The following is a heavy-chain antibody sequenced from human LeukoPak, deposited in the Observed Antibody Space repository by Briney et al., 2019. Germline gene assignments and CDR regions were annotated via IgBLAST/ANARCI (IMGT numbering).Heavy chain of an antibody. D-gene: IGHD2-21*02. CDR2: IYSGGST. CDR1: GFTVSSNY. J-gene: IGHJ4*02. Sequence: GGSLRLSCAASGFTVSSNYMSWVRQAPGKGLEWVSVIYSGGSTYYADSVKGRFTISRDNSKNTLYLQMNSLRAEDTAVYYCAKDSCGGDCYSFDYWGQGTLVTVSS. V-gene: IGHV3-66*01. CDR3: AKDSCGGDCYSFDY.